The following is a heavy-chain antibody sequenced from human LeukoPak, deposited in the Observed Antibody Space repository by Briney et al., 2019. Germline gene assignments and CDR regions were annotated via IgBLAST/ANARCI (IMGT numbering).Heavy chain of an antibody. CDR3: ARGGYCSDGSCYSWFDP. Sequence: ASVKVSCKASGGTFSSYAISWVRQAPGQGLEWMGRIIPILGIANYAQKFQGRVTITADKSTSTAYMELSSLRSEDTAVYYCARGGYCSDGSCYSWFDPWGQGTLVTVSS. CDR2: IIPILGIA. CDR1: GGTFSSYA. D-gene: IGHD2-15*01. J-gene: IGHJ5*02. V-gene: IGHV1-69*04.